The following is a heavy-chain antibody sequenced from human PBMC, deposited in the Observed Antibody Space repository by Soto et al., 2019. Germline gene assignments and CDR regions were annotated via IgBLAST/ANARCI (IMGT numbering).Heavy chain of an antibody. V-gene: IGHV3-33*01. CDR2: IDFDGRNS. D-gene: IGHD7-27*01. Sequence: QLQVVESGGGVFQPGSSPRLSCVTSGIRFSSNGMHWLRQAPGKGLEWVTGIDFDGRNSYYADSVKGRFNISRDDSRSTLSLHMTSLRAEDTALNYCARDLTFWSLELDHRGQGTLVTVSS. CDR1: GIRFSSNG. J-gene: IGHJ4*02. CDR3: ARDLTFWSLELDH.